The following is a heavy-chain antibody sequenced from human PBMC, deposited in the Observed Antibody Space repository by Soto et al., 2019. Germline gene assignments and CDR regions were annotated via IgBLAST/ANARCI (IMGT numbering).Heavy chain of an antibody. V-gene: IGHV2-5*01. D-gene: IGHD3-3*01. J-gene: IGHJ4*02. CDR1: GFSLSTSGVG. Sequence: QITLKESGPTLVKPTQTLTLTCTFSGFSLSTSGVGVGWIRQPPGKALEWLALIYWNDDKRYSPSLKSRRTITKDTSKNQVVLTMTSMDPVDTATYYCARSYYDFWSGKIDYWGQGTLVTVSS. CDR3: ARSYYDFWSGKIDY. CDR2: IYWNDDK.